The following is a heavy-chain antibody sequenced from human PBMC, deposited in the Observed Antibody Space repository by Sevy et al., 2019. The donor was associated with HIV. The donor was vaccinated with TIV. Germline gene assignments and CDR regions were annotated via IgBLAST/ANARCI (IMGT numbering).Heavy chain of an antibody. Sequence: GGSLRLSCIGSGFSFSYYGIHWVRQAPGKGLDWVALISHDGINEYYADSVKGRFTISKDNSKNTVYLEMNSLRNEDTAINFCANAYSWSYSHSYLYALDVWGQGTTVTVSS. CDR1: GFSFSYYG. CDR2: ISHDGINE. J-gene: IGHJ6*02. D-gene: IGHD1-26*01. V-gene: IGHV3-30*18. CDR3: ANAYSWSYSHSYLYALDV.